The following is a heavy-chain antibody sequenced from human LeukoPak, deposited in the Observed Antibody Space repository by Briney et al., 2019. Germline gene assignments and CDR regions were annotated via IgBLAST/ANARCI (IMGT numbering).Heavy chain of an antibody. D-gene: IGHD2-2*01. V-gene: IGHV3-7*01. CDR2: IKQDESEK. CDR3: ARDSGGYCSSTSCYAEEDY. Sequence: GGSLRLSCTASGFTFSDYWMNWVRQAPGKGLEWVANIKQDESEKYYVDSVKGRFSISRDNTKNSLYLQMNSLRAEDTAVYYCARDSGGYCSSTSCYAEEDYWGQGTLVTVSS. CDR1: GFTFSDYW. J-gene: IGHJ4*02.